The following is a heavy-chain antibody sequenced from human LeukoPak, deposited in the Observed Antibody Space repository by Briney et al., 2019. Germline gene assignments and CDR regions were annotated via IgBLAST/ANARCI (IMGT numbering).Heavy chain of an antibody. D-gene: IGHD6-19*01. Sequence: SETLSLTCAVYGGSFSGYYGTWIRQPPGKGLEWIGELHFSGSTNYNPSPEGRVTISVDTSENQFSLHLSSVTAADTAVYYCARQSSAQRPANYWGQGTLVTVSS. V-gene: IGHV4-34*01. CDR1: GGSFSGYY. CDR2: LHFSGST. CDR3: ARQSSAQRPANY. J-gene: IGHJ4*02.